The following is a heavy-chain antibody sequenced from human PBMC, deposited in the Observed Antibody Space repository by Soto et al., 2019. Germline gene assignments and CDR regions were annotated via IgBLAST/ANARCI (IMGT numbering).Heavy chain of an antibody. Sequence: GGSLRLSCAASGFTFSNAWMSWVRQAPGKGLEWVGRIKSKTDGRTTDYAAPVKGRFTISRDDSKNTLYLQMNSLKTEDTAVYYCTTDLKIYYGSGSYYFDYWGQGARVTVSS. CDR3: TTDLKIYYGSGSYYFDY. V-gene: IGHV3-15*01. D-gene: IGHD3-10*01. CDR1: GFTFSNAW. CDR2: IKSKTDGRTT. J-gene: IGHJ4*02.